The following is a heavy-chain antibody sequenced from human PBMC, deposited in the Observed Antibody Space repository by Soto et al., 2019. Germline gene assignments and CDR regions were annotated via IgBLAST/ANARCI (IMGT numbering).Heavy chain of an antibody. CDR2: IWYDGSNK. V-gene: IGHV3-33*01. CDR3: ARGGDCSGGSCYSYWYFDL. D-gene: IGHD2-15*01. Sequence: GGSLRLSCAASGFTFSSYGMHWVRQAPGKGLEWVAVIWYDGSNKYYADSVKGRFTISRDNSKNTLYLQMNSLRAEDTAVYYCARGGDCSGGSCYSYWYFDLWGRGTLVTVSS. J-gene: IGHJ2*01. CDR1: GFTFSSYG.